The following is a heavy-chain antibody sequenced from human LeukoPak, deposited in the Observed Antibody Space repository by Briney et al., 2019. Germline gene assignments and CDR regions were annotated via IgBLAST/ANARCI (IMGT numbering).Heavy chain of an antibody. CDR2: ASGSGGST. V-gene: IGHV3-23*01. D-gene: IGHD4-23*01. Sequence: GGSLRLSCAASGFTFSSYAMSWVRQAPGKGLEWVSSASGSGGSTYYADSVKGRFTISRDNSKNTLYLQMNSLRAEDTAVYYCAKDLGSVVTPPSLDYWGQGTLVTVSS. J-gene: IGHJ4*02. CDR3: AKDLGSVVTPPSLDY. CDR1: GFTFSSYA.